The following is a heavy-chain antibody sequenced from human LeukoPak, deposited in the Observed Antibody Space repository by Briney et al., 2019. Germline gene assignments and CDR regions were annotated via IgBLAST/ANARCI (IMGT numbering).Heavy chain of an antibody. V-gene: IGHV1-18*01. CDR2: ISAYNGNT. D-gene: IGHD6-13*01. CDR3: ARVVPLAAAGAESDWFDP. J-gene: IGHJ5*02. Sequence: GASVKVSCKASGYTFTSYGIRWVRQAPGQGLEWMGWISAYNGNTNYAQKLQGRVTMTTDTSTSTAYMELRSLRSDDTAVYYCARVVPLAAAGAESDWFDPWGQGTLVTVSS. CDR1: GYTFTSYG.